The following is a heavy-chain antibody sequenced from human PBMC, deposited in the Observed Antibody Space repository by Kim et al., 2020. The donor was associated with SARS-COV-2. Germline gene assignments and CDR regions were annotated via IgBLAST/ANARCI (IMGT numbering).Heavy chain of an antibody. CDR2: ISGSGGST. V-gene: IGHV3-23*01. Sequence: GGSLRLSCAASGFTFSSYAMSWVRQAPGKGLEWVSAISGSGGSTYYADSVKGRFTISRDNSKNTLYLQMNSQRAEDTAVYYCANRRDYDILTGYGGWGQGTLVTVSS. D-gene: IGHD3-9*01. CDR1: GFTFSSYA. CDR3: ANRRDYDILTGYGG. J-gene: IGHJ4*02.